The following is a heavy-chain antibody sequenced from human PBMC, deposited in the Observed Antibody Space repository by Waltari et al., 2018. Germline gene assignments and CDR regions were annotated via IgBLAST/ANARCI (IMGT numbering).Heavy chain of an antibody. J-gene: IGHJ3*02. CDR1: GGSIRCYY. CDR3: ARVITIFGVANGAFDI. V-gene: IGHV4-59*01. CDR2: IYYSGST. Sequence: QVQLQESGPGLVKPSETLSLTCTVPGGSIRCYYWTLIRQHPGKGLEWIGYIYYSGSTNYNPSLKSRVTISVDTSKNQFSLKLSSVTAADTAVYYCARVITIFGVANGAFDIWGQGTMVTVSS. D-gene: IGHD3-3*01.